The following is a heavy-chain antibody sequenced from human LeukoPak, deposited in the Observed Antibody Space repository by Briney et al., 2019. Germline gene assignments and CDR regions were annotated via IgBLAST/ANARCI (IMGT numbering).Heavy chain of an antibody. CDR1: GGTFSNYA. J-gene: IGHJ6*03. CDR3: AGDGVTTVSKYYYYYMDV. V-gene: IGHV1-69*05. D-gene: IGHD4-17*01. Sequence: SVKVSCKASGGTFSNYAISWVRQAPGQGLEWMGGIIPIFGTANYAQKFQDRVTITTDESTSTAYMELSSLRSEDTAVYYCAGDGVTTVSKYYYYYMDVWGKGTTVTVSS. CDR2: IIPIFGTA.